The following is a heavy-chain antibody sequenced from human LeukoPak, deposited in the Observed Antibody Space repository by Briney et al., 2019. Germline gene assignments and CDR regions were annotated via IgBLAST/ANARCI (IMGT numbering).Heavy chain of an antibody. J-gene: IGHJ4*02. V-gene: IGHV3-53*01. CDR3: ARELGTGMVYFDC. CDR2: MYNGGTT. CDR1: GLTVNSNY. Sequence: PGGTLRLTCAASGLTVNSNYMSCVRQAPGKGLEWVSVMYNGGTTYYADSVNGRFTISRDNSKNTLYLQMCSLRAEDTAVYYCARELGTGMVYFDCWGQGTLVTVSS. D-gene: IGHD5-18*01.